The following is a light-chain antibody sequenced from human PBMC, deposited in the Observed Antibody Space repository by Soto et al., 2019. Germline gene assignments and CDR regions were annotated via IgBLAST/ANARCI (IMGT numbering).Light chain of an antibody. CDR1: QSINRW. V-gene: IGKV1-5*03. CDR3: QQYNSYPHT. CDR2: KAS. Sequence: DIQLTQSPSTLSASVGDRVTITCRASQSINRWLAWYQQRPGKAPKLLIYKASSLQSGVPSRFSGSGSGTEFTLTISRLQPEDFATYYCQQYNSYPHTFGQGTKLEIK. J-gene: IGKJ2*01.